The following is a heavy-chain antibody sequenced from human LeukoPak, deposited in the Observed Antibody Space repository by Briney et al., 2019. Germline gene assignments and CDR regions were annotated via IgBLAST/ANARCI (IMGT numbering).Heavy chain of an antibody. CDR1: GFTFSSYE. CDR3: AELGITMIGGV. Sequence: GGSLRLSCAASGFTFSSYEMNWVRQAPGKGLEWVSYISSSGSTIYYADSVKGRFTISRDNAKNSPYLQMNSLRAEDTVVYYCAELGITMIGGVWGKGTTVTISS. J-gene: IGHJ6*04. V-gene: IGHV3-48*03. D-gene: IGHD3-10*02. CDR2: ISSSGSTI.